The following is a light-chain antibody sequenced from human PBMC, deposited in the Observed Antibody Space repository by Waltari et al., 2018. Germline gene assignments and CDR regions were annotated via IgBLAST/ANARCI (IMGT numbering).Light chain of an antibody. V-gene: IGLV2-14*01. Sequence: YQQHPGKAPKPIIYEVSSRPSGVSNRFFGSKSGNTASLTISGLQAEDEAVYFCSSYSTSITPYVFGTGTKVTVL. CDR2: EVS. J-gene: IGLJ1*01. CDR3: SSYSTSITPYV.